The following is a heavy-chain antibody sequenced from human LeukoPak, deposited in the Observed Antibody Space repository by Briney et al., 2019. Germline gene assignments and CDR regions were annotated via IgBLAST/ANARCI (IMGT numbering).Heavy chain of an antibody. Sequence: ASVKIFCKVAAGSFTGSNNHCWRQAPGQGLEWMGWINPNSGVTHYAQKFQGRITMTRDTSIRTASMELSSLRSDDTAVYFCARGPEGSADFCRGLYWGQGTLVTVSS. D-gene: IGHD3/OR15-3a*01. J-gene: IGHJ4*02. CDR1: AGSFTGSN. CDR2: INPNSGVT. CDR3: ARGPEGSADFCRGLY. V-gene: IGHV1-2*02.